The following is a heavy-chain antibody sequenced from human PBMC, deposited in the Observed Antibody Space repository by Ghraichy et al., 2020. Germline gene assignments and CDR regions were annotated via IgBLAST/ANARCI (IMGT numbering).Heavy chain of an antibody. V-gene: IGHV1-2*02. CDR2: INPNSGGT. D-gene: IGHD6-13*01. CDR3: ARDPIQGQLVFYYYGMDV. CDR1: GYTFTGYY. Sequence: ASVKVSCKASGYTFTGYYMHWVRQAPGQGLEWMGWINPNSGGTNYAQKFQGRVTMTRDTSISTAYMELSRLRSDDTAVYYCARDPIQGQLVFYYYGMDVWGQGTTVTVSS. J-gene: IGHJ6*02.